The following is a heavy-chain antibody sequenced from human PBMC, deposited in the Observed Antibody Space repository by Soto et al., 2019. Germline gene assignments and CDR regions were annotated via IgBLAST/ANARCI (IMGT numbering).Heavy chain of an antibody. V-gene: IGHV1-18*04. CDR2: ISIYSGNT. J-gene: IGHJ4*02. CDR1: GYTFTTYG. CDR3: ARGDPATYMRIPFDL. D-gene: IGHD1-26*01. Sequence: QVQLVQSGAEVKKPGASVTVYCKASGYTFTTYGISWVRQAPGQVLEWMGWISIYSGNTGYAHNLQGRVTLTRDTSTSTGYMELRSLRSDDTAVYYGARGDPATYMRIPFDLWGQGTLVTVSS.